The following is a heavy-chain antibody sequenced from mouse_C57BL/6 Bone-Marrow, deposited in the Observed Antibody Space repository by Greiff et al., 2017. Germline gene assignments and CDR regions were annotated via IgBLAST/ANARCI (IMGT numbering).Heavy chain of an antibody. CDR1: GYTFTNYW. CDR2: IYPGGGYT. Sequence: VQLQQSGAELVRPGTSVKMSCKASGYTFTNYWIGWAKQRPGHGLEWIGDIYPGGGYTNYNEKFKGKATLTADKSSSTAYMQFSSLTSEDSAIYYWARWSYYAMDYWGKGTSVTVSS. V-gene: IGHV1-63*01. J-gene: IGHJ4*01. CDR3: ARWSYYAMDY.